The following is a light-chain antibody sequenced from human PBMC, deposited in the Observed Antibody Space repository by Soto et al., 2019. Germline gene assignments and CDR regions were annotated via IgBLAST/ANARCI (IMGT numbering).Light chain of an antibody. J-gene: IGKJ1*01. CDR3: QQYNNWPSWT. Sequence: EIVLTQSPATLSLSPGERATLSRRASQSVSSRLAWYQQKPGQAPRLLISGASSRATGIPDRFSGSGSGTDFTLTISRLEPEDFAVYYCQQYNNWPSWTFGQGTKVDIK. V-gene: IGKV3-20*01. CDR2: GAS. CDR1: QSVSSR.